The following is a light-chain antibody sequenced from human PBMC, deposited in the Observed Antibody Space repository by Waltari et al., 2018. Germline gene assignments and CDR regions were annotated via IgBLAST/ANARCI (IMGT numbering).Light chain of an antibody. CDR2: KAY. V-gene: IGKV1-5*03. J-gene: IGKJ4*01. Sequence: DIQMTQSPSTLSASVGDRVTITCRASQTIMSRLAWYQQKPGKAPKVLISKAYTLESGVPSRFSGSGFGTEFTLTITSLQPADFATYYCQHYNNYPLTFAGGTRVEIK. CDR3: QHYNNYPLT. CDR1: QTIMSR.